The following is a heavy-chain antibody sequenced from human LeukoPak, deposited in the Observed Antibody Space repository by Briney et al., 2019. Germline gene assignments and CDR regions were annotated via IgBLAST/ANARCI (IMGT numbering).Heavy chain of an antibody. CDR3: ARPRDGYNWGAFY. CDR2: INHSGST. D-gene: IGHD5-24*01. V-gene: IGHV4-34*01. J-gene: IGHJ4*02. Sequence: PSETLSLTCAVYGGSFSGYYWSWIRQPPGKGLEWIGEINHSGSTNYNPSLKSRVTISVDTSKNQFSLKLSSVTAADTAVYYCARPRDGYNWGAFYWGQGTLVTVSS. CDR1: GGSFSGYY.